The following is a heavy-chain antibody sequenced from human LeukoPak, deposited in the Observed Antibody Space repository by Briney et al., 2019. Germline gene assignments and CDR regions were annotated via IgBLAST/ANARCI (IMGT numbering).Heavy chain of an antibody. CDR2: ITGSGGST. V-gene: IGHV3-23*01. J-gene: IGHJ4*02. CDR1: GFTFSSCA. D-gene: IGHD5-24*01. Sequence: GGSLRLSCAASGFTFSSCAMNWVRQAPGKGLEWVSVITGSGGSTYYADSVKGRFTISRDNSKNTLSLQMNSLRAEDTVVYYCAKGRLDGMGLLDYWGQGTLVTVSS. CDR3: AKGRLDGMGLLDY.